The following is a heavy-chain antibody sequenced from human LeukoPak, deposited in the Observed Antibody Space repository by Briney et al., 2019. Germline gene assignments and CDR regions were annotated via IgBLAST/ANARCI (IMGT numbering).Heavy chain of an antibody. V-gene: IGHV4-34*01. J-gene: IGHJ4*02. D-gene: IGHD3-22*01. CDR2: INHSGST. Sequence: SETLSLTCAVYGGSFSGYYWSWIRQPPGKGLEWIGEINHSGSTNYNPSLKSRATISVDTSKNRFSLKMSSVTAADTAVYYCARSYFHESSDYYFPTDYWGQGTRVTVSS. CDR1: GGSFSGYY. CDR3: ARSYFHESSDYYFPTDY.